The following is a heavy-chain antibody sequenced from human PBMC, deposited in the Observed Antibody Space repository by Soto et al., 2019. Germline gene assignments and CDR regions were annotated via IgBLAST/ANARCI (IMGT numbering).Heavy chain of an antibody. J-gene: IGHJ6*02. CDR3: VRQGIDYLHGLVDV. D-gene: IGHD1-26*01. V-gene: IGHV4-59*08. CDR1: SGPTRSHN. Sequence: QVQVQQSGPRLLRPSETLSLTCTVSSGPTRSHNWGWIRQSPGRGLEWIGYVYYTGGTSYNPSLNSRVTISADTSTNHISLTLSTVTAADTAIYYCVRQGIDYLHGLVDVWGQGTAVSVCS. CDR2: VYYTGGT.